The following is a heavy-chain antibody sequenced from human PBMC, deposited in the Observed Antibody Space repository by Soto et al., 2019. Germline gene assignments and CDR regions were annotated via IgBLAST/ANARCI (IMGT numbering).Heavy chain of an antibody. CDR3: ARGGTETTGNWFAP. J-gene: IGHJ5*02. Sequence: QVQLQESGPGLVKPSQTLSLTCTVSGGSISSGGYYWSWIRQHPGKGLEWIGYIYYSGNTYYNPSLRGRVTIPVNPSKNQFPRKGSSVPAGDRAGFYGARGGTETTGNWFAPGGRGTLVTVSS. V-gene: IGHV4-31*03. CDR1: GGSISSGGYY. CDR2: IYYSGNT. D-gene: IGHD1-7*01.